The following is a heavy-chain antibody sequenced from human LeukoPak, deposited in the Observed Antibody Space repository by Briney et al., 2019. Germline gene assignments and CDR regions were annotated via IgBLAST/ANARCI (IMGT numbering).Heavy chain of an antibody. J-gene: IGHJ3*02. V-gene: IGHV3-7*01. CDR3: ARDKSGWYPGAFDI. D-gene: IGHD6-19*01. CDR1: GFTFSSYW. CDR2: IKQDGSEK. Sequence: GGSLRLSCAASGFTFSSYWMSWVRQAPGKGREWVANIKQDGSEKYYVDSVKGRFTISRDNAKNSLYLQMNSLRAEDTAVYYCARDKSGWYPGAFDIWGQGTMVTVSS.